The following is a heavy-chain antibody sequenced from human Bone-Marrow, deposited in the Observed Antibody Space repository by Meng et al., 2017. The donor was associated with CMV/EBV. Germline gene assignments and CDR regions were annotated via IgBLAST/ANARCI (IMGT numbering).Heavy chain of an antibody. CDR1: GDSVSNGHYY. Sequence: SETLSLTCIVSGDSVSNGHYYWSWIRQSPGKGLEWIGSSYYSGTTYYKASLKSRVTISVDTSANQFSLTLRSVTAADTAVYYCAREGGPYYDYWSGSYDNNYYGMHVWGQGTTVTVSS. J-gene: IGHJ6*02. CDR3: AREGGPYYDYWSGSYDNNYYGMHV. D-gene: IGHD3-3*01. CDR2: SYYSGTT. V-gene: IGHV4-61*01.